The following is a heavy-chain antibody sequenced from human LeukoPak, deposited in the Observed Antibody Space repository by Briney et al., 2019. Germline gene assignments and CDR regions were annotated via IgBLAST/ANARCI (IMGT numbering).Heavy chain of an antibody. CDR3: ARGNRGLIDY. CDR2: IYYSGST. V-gene: IGHV4-39*07. CDR1: GGSISTSNYY. Sequence: SETLSLTCTVSGGSISTSNYYWGWIRQPPGKGLEWIGSIYYSGSTYYNPSLKSRVTISVDTSKNQFSLKLSSVTAADTAVYYCARGNRGLIDYWGQGTLVTVSS. J-gene: IGHJ4*02. D-gene: IGHD1-14*01.